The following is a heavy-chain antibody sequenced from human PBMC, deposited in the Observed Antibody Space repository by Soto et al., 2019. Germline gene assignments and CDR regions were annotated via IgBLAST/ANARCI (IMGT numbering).Heavy chain of an antibody. D-gene: IGHD2-15*01. Sequence: PGGSLRLSCSASGFTFSNYAMNWVRQAPGKGLEWVSSISDSSSKTYYADSVKGRFTISRDNPKNTLLLQLNTLRADDTAVYFCARGYVGSWAHFDYWGQGTQVTVSS. CDR2: ISDSSSKT. V-gene: IGHV3-23*01. CDR3: ARGYVGSWAHFDY. J-gene: IGHJ4*02. CDR1: GFTFSNYA.